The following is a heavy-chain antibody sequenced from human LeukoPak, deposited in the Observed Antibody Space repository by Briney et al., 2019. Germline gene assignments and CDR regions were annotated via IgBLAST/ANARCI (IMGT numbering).Heavy chain of an antibody. CDR3: ARDGLHTAHFDY. J-gene: IGHJ4*02. D-gene: IGHD5-18*01. CDR1: GFTFSSYT. Sequence: PGGSLRLSCAASGFTFSSYTMNWVRQAPGKGLEWVSTVSAGSDVHYADSVKGRFTISRDNAKNSLYLQMNSLRDEDTAVYCCARDGLHTAHFDYWGQGTLVTVSS. V-gene: IGHV3-69-1*01. CDR2: VSAGSDV.